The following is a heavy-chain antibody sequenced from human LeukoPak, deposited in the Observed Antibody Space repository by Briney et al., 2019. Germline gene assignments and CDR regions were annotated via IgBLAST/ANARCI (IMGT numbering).Heavy chain of an antibody. V-gene: IGHV3-30*03. Sequence: GGSLRLSCAASGFTFSSYSMNWVRQAPGKGLEWVAVISYDGSNKYYADSVKGRFTISRDNSKSTLYLQMNSLRAEDTAVYYCARELYGDYVFDYWGQGTLVTVSS. D-gene: IGHD4-17*01. CDR1: GFTFSSYS. CDR3: ARELYGDYVFDY. J-gene: IGHJ4*02. CDR2: ISYDGSNK.